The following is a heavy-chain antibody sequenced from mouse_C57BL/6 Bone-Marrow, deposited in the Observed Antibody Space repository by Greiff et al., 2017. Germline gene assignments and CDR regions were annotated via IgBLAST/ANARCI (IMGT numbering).Heavy chain of an antibody. CDR2: ISSGGDYI. V-gene: IGHV5-9-1*02. CDR1: GFTFSSYA. Sequence: EVQLMESGAGLVKPGGSLKLSCAASGFTFSSYAMSWVRQTPEKRLEWVAYISSGGDYIYYADTVKGRFTISRDNARNTLYLQMSSLKSEDTAMYYCTKATRYFDVWGTGTTVTVSS. CDR3: TKATRYFDV. J-gene: IGHJ1*03. D-gene: IGHD6-1*01.